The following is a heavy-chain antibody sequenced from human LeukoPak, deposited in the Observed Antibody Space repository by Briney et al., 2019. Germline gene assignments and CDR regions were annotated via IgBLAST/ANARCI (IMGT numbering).Heavy chain of an antibody. D-gene: IGHD3-22*01. V-gene: IGHV4-34*01. J-gene: IGHJ4*02. CDR2: INHSGST. CDR3: ATLGEYYDSSGYYYN. CDR1: GGSFSGFY. Sequence: KSSETLSLTCAVYGGSFSGFYWSWISQPPGKGLEWIGEINHSGSTYYNPSLKSRVTISEDTSKNQFSLKLTSVTAADTAVYYCATLGEYYDSSGYYYNWGQGTLVTVSS.